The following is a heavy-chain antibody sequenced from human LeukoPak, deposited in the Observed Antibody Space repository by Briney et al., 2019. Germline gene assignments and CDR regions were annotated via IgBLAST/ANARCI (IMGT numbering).Heavy chain of an antibody. V-gene: IGHV3-23*01. J-gene: IGHJ4*02. Sequence: GGSLRLSCAASGFTFSSYAMSWVRQAPGKGLEWVSAISGSGGSTYYADSVKGRFTISRDNSKNTLYLQMNSLRAEDTAVYYCAKDTPDYYDSSGYFDYWGQGTLVTVSS. CDR3: AKDTPDYYDSSGYFDY. D-gene: IGHD3-22*01. CDR1: GFTFSSYA. CDR2: ISGSGGST.